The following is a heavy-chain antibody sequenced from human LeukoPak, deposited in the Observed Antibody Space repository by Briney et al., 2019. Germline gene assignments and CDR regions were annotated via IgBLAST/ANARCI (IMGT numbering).Heavy chain of an antibody. Sequence: ASVKVSCKASGYTFTGYYMHWVRQAPGQGLEWMGWINPNSGGTNYAQKFQGRVTMTRDTSISTAYMELSRLRSDDTAVYHCARGSGAAAYNAFDPWGQGTLVTVSS. J-gene: IGHJ5*02. V-gene: IGHV1-2*02. D-gene: IGHD6-13*01. CDR1: GYTFTGYY. CDR2: INPNSGGT. CDR3: ARGSGAAAYNAFDP.